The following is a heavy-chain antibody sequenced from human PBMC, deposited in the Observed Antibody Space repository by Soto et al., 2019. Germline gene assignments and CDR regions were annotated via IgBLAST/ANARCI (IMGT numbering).Heavy chain of an antibody. CDR3: ARILLPYDFWSGYHDHYYYGMDV. D-gene: IGHD3-3*01. CDR2: MNPNSGNT. CDR1: GYTFTSYD. J-gene: IGHJ6*02. V-gene: IGHV1-8*01. Sequence: EASVKVSCKASGYTFTSYDINWVRQATGQGLEWMGWMNPNSGNTGYAQKFQGRVTMTRNTSISTAYMELSSLRSEDTAVYYCARILLPYDFWSGYHDHYYYGMDVWGQGTTVTVSS.